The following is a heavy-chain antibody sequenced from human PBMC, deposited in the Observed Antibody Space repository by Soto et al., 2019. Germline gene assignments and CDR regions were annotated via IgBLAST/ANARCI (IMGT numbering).Heavy chain of an antibody. CDR1: NSSSISMT. CDR2: IGTLGDK. D-gene: IGHD4-17*01. CDR3: VRGRSNDYKSTPPPIFDP. J-gene: IGHJ5*02. V-gene: IGHV3-13*01. Sequence: SGGSLNSPVQPRNSSSISMTCTGSAKLQEGLEWVSGIGTLGDKYYSDSVRGRFTIIRENAKNSVHLQMNALTDGDTGLYYCVRGRSNDYKSTPPPIFDPSGQGTLVTVSS.